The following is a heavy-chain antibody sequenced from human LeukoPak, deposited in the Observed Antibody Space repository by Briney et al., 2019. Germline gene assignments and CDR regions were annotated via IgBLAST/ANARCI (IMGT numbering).Heavy chain of an antibody. Sequence: PSETLSLTCAVYGGSFSGYYWSWIRQPPEKGLEWIGEINHSGSSNYNPSLKSRVTISVDTSKNQFSLKLSSVTAADTAVYYCARHQRGNSDAFDIWGQGTMVTVSS. D-gene: IGHD4-23*01. CDR2: INHSGSS. CDR3: ARHQRGNSDAFDI. CDR1: GGSFSGYY. V-gene: IGHV4-34*01. J-gene: IGHJ3*02.